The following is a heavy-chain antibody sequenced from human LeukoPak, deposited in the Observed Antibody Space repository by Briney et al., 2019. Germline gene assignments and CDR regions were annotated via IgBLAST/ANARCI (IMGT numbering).Heavy chain of an antibody. V-gene: IGHV1-3*01. D-gene: IGHD5-12*01. CDR3: ARQDIVATYFDY. CDR1: GYTFTSYA. CDR2: INAGNGNT. Sequence: ASVKVSCTASGYTFTSYAMHWVRQAPGQRLEWMGWINAGNGNTKYSQKFQGRVTITRDTSASTAYMELSSLRSEDTAVYYCARQDIVATYFDYWGQGTLVTVSS. J-gene: IGHJ4*02.